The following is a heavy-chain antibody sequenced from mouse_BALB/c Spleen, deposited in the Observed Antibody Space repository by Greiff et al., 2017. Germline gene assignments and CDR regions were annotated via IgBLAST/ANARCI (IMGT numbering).Heavy chain of an antibody. D-gene: IGHD1-1*01. CDR1: GFTFSSYA. CDR2: ISSGGSYT. Sequence: EVQGVESGGGLVKPGGSLKLSCAASGFTFSSYAMSWVRQTPEKRLEWVATISSGGSYTYYPDSVKGRFTISRDNAKNTLYLQMSSLRSEDTAMYYCARRTTEYFDYWGQGTTLTVSS. CDR3: ARRTTEYFDY. V-gene: IGHV5-9-3*01. J-gene: IGHJ2*01.